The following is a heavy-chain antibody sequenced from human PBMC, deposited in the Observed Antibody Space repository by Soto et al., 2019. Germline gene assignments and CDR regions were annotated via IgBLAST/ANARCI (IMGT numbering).Heavy chain of an antibody. CDR1: GGSLSTYY. CDR3: ARDRGGRADY. Sequence: SETLSLTCTVSGGSLSTYYWSWIRQPPGKELERIGYMYYSGSSNYNPSLKSRMTISIDTSKNQFSLRLTSVTAADTAVDDCARDRGGRADYWGQGILVTVSS. V-gene: IGHV4-59*01. D-gene: IGHD3-10*01. J-gene: IGHJ4*02. CDR2: MYYSGSS.